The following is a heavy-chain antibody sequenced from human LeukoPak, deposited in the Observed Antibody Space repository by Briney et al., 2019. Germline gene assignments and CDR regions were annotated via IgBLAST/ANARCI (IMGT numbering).Heavy chain of an antibody. Sequence: PSEALSLTCTVSGGSISSYYWSWIRQPPGKGLEWIGYIYYSGSTNYNPSLKSRVTISVDTSENQFSLKLSSVTAADAAVYYCARGLVGATYYYYYMDVWGKGTTVTVSS. CDR1: GGSISSYY. CDR3: ARGLVGATYYYYYMDV. D-gene: IGHD1-26*01. CDR2: IYYSGST. J-gene: IGHJ6*03. V-gene: IGHV4-59*01.